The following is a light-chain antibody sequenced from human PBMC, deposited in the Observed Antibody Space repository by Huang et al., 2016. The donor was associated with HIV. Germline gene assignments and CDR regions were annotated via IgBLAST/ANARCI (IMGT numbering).Light chain of an antibody. J-gene: IGKJ4*01. CDR3: QQYYTTPLT. Sequence: DIVMTQSPDSLAVSLGERATINCKSSQSVLYNSNNKNYLVWLQQKPGQPPKLLIYWASTRESGVPDRFSGSGSGTEFSLTSSSLQAEDVAIYYCQQYYTTPLTFGGGTKVEIK. V-gene: IGKV4-1*01. CDR1: QSVLYNSNNKNY. CDR2: WAS.